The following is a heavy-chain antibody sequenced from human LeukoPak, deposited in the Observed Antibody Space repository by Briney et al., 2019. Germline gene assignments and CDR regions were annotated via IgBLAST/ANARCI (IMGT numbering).Heavy chain of an antibody. J-gene: IGHJ4*02. CDR3: ARDSADYGDYDY. Sequence: ASVKVSCKASGYTFTSYFMHWVRQAPGQGLDWMGIINPSGGSTSYAQKFQGRVTMTRDTSMSTVYMELSSLRPEDTAVYYCARDSADYGDYDYWGQGTLVTVSS. CDR2: INPSGGST. CDR1: GYTFTSYF. D-gene: IGHD4-17*01. V-gene: IGHV1-46*01.